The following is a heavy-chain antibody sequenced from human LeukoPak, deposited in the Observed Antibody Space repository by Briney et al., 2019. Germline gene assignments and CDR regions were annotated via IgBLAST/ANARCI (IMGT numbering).Heavy chain of an antibody. CDR1: GFTFSSYS. CDR2: ISSSSSYI. CDR3: ARDSSLYSSSWYDYYYGMDV. J-gene: IGHJ6*02. V-gene: IGHV3-21*01. Sequence: GGSLRLSCAASGFTFSSYSMNWVGQAPGKGLEGVSSISSSSSYIYYADSVKGGFTISRDNAKNSLYLQMNSLRAEDTAVYYCARDSSLYSSSWYDYYYGMDVWGQGTTVTVSS. D-gene: IGHD6-13*01.